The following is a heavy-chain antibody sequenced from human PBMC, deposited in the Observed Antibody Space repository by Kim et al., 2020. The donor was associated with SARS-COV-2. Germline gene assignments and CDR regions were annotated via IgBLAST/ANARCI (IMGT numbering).Heavy chain of an antibody. D-gene: IGHD6-13*01. J-gene: IGHJ6*02. CDR1: GYTFTGYY. CDR3: ARDRVAAAGNTIVYYYGMDV. CDR2: INPNSGGT. V-gene: IGHV1-2*02. Sequence: ASVKVSCKASGYTFTGYYMHWVRQAPGQGLEWMGWINPNSGGTNYAQKFQGRVTMTRDTSISTAYMELSRLRSDDTAVYYCARDRVAAAGNTIVYYYGMDVWGQGTTVTVSS.